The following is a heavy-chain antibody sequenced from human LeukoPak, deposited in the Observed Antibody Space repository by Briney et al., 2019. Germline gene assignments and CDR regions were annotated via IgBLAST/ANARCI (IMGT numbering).Heavy chain of an antibody. CDR3: ARTADGRLTVGFDY. Sequence: SETLSLTCTVSGGSISSSTYYWSWIRQPPGKGLEWNGSIYYSGSTYYNPSLKSRVTISVDTSKNQFSLKLSSVTAADTAVYYCARTADGRLTVGFDYWGQGTLVTVSS. CDR2: IYYSGST. J-gene: IGHJ4*02. D-gene: IGHD4-11*01. CDR1: GGSISSSTYY. V-gene: IGHV4-39*07.